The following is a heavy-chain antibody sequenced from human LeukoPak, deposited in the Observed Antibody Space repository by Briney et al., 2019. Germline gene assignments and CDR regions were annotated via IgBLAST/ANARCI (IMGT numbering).Heavy chain of an antibody. Sequence: GGSLRLSCTAARFYFSTYDMNWVRQVPGKGLEWISYIDSSANTTYYAGSVQGRFTISRDNAKNSLYLQMRSLRVEDTAFYYCPSAHGGSGYDRPFAYWGQGTLVTVSS. CDR2: IDSSANTT. CDR1: RFYFSTYD. J-gene: IGHJ4*02. V-gene: IGHV3-48*03. D-gene: IGHD5-12*01. CDR3: PSAHGGSGYDRPFAY.